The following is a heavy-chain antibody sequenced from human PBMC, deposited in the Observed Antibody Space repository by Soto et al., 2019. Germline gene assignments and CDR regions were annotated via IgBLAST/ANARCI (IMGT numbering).Heavy chain of an antibody. CDR3: ALEYSSSLFDP. CDR1: GYTFTNFD. J-gene: IGHJ5*02. D-gene: IGHD6-6*01. Sequence: ASVKVSCKASGYTFTNFDVNWVRQAAGQGLEWMGWISAYNGNTNYAQKLQGRVTMTTDTSTSTAYMELRSLRSDDTAVYYCALEYSSSLFDPWGQGTLVTVSS. CDR2: ISAYNGNT. V-gene: IGHV1-18*01.